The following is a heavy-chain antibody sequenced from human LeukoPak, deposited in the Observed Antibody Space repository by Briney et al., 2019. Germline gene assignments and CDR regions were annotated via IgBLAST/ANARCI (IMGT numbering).Heavy chain of an antibody. CDR2: IYHSGST. CDR1: GYSISSGYY. Sequence: SETLSLTCTVSGYSISSGYYWGWIRQPPGKGLEWTVNIYHSGSTYYNPSLKSRVTISVDTSKNQFSLKVNSVTAADTAVYYCARVGATYAFDIWGQGTMVTVSS. CDR3: ARVGATYAFDI. V-gene: IGHV4-38-2*02. J-gene: IGHJ3*02. D-gene: IGHD1-26*01.